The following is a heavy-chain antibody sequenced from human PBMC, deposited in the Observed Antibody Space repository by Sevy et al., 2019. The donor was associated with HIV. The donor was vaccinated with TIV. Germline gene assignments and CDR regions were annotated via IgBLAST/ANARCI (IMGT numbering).Heavy chain of an antibody. CDR2: ISGSGGGT. CDR1: GFTFTSYA. V-gene: IGHV3-23*01. J-gene: IGHJ3*02. D-gene: IGHD3-22*01. CDR3: ARDPYDSSGWRAFDI. Sequence: GGSLRLSCAASGFTFTSYAMNWVRQAPGKGLEWVSGISGSGGGTYYADSVKGRFTISRDNSKNTLYLQMKSLRAEDTAVYYCARDPYDSSGWRAFDIWGQGTMVTVSS.